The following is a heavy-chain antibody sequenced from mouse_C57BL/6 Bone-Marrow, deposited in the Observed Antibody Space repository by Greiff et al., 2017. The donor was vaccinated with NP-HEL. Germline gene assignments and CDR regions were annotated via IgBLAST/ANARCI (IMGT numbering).Heavy chain of an antibody. CDR1: GFTFSDYG. CDR2: ISRGSSTI. D-gene: IGHD1-1*01. J-gene: IGHJ4*01. Sequence: DVMLVESGGGLVKPGGSLKLSCAASGFTFSDYGMHWVRQAPEKGLEWVAYISRGSSTIYSADTVKGRFTLSSDTAPHPLFLQMTRLRSEDTAMYYCAREGVLITTVVAPYYAMDYWGQGTSVTVSS. V-gene: IGHV5-17*01. CDR3: AREGVLITTVVAPYYAMDY.